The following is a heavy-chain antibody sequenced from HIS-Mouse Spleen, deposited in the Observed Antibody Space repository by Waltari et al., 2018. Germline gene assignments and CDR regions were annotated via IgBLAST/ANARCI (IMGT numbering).Heavy chain of an antibody. CDR1: GFTFSSYG. Sequence: QVQLVESGGGVVQPGRSLRLSCAASGFTFSSYGMHWVRQAPGKGRGGVAVIWYDGSNKYDADSVKGRFTISRDNSKNTLYLQMNSLRAEDTAVYYCAKGKYYFDYWGQGTLVTVSS. J-gene: IGHJ4*02. CDR2: IWYDGSNK. CDR3: AKGKYYFDY. V-gene: IGHV3-33*06.